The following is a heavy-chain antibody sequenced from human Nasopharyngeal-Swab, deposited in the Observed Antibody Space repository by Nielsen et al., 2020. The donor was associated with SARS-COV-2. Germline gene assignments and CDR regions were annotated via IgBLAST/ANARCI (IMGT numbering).Heavy chain of an antibody. CDR1: GSTFGDYA. V-gene: IGHV3-49*04. CDR3: TRETRIAVAGTLLYYYYYYMDV. J-gene: IGHJ6*03. CDR2: IRSKAYGGTT. Sequence: GGSLRLSCTASGSTFGDYAMSWVRQAPGKGLEWVGFIRSKAYGGTTEYAASVKGRFTISRDDSKSIAYLQMNSLKTEDTAVYYCTRETRIAVAGTLLYYYYYYMDVWGKGTTVTVSS. D-gene: IGHD6-19*01.